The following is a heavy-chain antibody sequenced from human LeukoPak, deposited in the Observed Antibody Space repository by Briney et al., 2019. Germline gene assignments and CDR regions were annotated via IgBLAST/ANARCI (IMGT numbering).Heavy chain of an antibody. D-gene: IGHD3-10*01. CDR2: INQVGSEK. CDR3: ARDGSYYGPDY. Sequence: ETLSLTCTVSGGSISSCYWSWIRQPPGKGLEWVANINQVGSEKNYVDSVKGRFTISRDNAKNSLYLQMNSPRAEDTAMYYCARDGSYYGPDYWGQGALVTVSS. J-gene: IGHJ4*02. CDR1: GGSISSCY. V-gene: IGHV3-7*01.